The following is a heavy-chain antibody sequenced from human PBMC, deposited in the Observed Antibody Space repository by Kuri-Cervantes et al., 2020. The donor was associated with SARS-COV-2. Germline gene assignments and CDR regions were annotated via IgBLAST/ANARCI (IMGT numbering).Heavy chain of an antibody. CDR2: INPNSGGT. V-gene: IGHV1-2*02. CDR1: GYTFTGYY. D-gene: IGHD3-10*01. J-gene: IGHJ6*03. Sequence: ASVKVSCKASGYTFTGYYMHWVRQAPGQGLEWMGWINPNSGGTNYAQKFQGRVTMTRDTSISTAYMELSRLGSDDTAVYYCARETDYYGSGSYYYYYYMDVWGKGTTVTVSS. CDR3: ARETDYYGSGSYYYYYYMDV.